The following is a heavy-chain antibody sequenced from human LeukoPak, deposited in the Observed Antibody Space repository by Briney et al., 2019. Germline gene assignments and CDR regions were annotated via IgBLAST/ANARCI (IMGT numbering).Heavy chain of an antibody. CDR1: GGSISSGGYS. CDR3: ARARAPFYSSSSFHYYYYYMDV. D-gene: IGHD6-13*01. Sequence: PSETLSLTCAVSGGSISSGGYSWSWIRQPPGKGLEWIGYIYYSGSTYYNPFLKSRVTISVDTSKNQFSLKLSSVTAADTAVYYCARARAPFYSSSSFHYYYYYMDVWGKGTTVTVSS. CDR2: IYYSGST. V-gene: IGHV4-30-4*07. J-gene: IGHJ6*03.